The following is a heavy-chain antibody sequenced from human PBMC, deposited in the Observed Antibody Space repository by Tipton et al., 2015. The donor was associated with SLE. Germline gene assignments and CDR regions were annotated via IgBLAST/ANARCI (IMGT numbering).Heavy chain of an antibody. D-gene: IGHD3-10*01. Sequence: LRLSCIVSGGSISSSSYYWGWIRQPPGKGLEWIGGIYYSGSTYYNPSLKSRITISVDTSKNKFSLQLSSVTAADTAVYYCAREPSMVGAFDIWGQGTMVTVAS. CDR1: GGSISSSSYY. V-gene: IGHV4-39*07. CDR3: AREPSMVGAFDI. CDR2: IYYSGST. J-gene: IGHJ3*02.